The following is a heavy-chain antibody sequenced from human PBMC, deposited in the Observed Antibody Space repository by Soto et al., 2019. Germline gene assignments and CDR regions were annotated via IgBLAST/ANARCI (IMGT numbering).Heavy chain of an antibody. CDR3: ARHDDRDANY. CDR1: GFTFGKYW. CDR2: INRDGSEK. J-gene: IGHJ4*02. D-gene: IGHD3-3*01. V-gene: IGHV3-7*01. Sequence: EVQLVESGGGLVQTGGSLRISCAASGFTFGKYWMAWVRQAPGKGLEWLANINRDGSEKYYVDSVKGRFSISRDNAKNSLYLQMSSLRVEDTAVYYCARHDDRDANYWGQGTLVTVSS.